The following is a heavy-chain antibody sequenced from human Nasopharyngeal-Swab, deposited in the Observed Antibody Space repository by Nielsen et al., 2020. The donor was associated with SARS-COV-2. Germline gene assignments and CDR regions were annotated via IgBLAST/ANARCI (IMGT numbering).Heavy chain of an antibody. J-gene: IGHJ3*02. CDR3: AKIEGGVLRYFDWFLGDDAFDI. V-gene: IGHV3-30*18. CDR1: GFTFSSYG. CDR2: TSYDGSNK. Sequence: GESLKISCAASGFTFSSYGMHWVRQAPGKGLGLVAVTSYDGSNKYYAVSVKGRFTISRDNSKNTLYLQMNSLRAEDTAVYYCAKIEGGVLRYFDWFLGDDAFDIWGQGTMVTVSS. D-gene: IGHD3-9*01.